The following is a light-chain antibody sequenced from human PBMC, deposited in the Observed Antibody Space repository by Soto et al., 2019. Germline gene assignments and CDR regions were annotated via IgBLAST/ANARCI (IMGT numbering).Light chain of an antibody. CDR3: SSYTSSSTLVV. J-gene: IGLJ1*01. Sequence: QSALTQPASVSGSPGQSITIYCTGTSSDVGGYNYVSWYQQHPGKTPKLMIYDVSNLPSGVSNRFSGSKSGNTASLTISGLQAEDEADYYCSSYTSSSTLVVFGTGTKLTFL. CDR1: SSDVGGYNY. V-gene: IGLV2-14*01. CDR2: DVS.